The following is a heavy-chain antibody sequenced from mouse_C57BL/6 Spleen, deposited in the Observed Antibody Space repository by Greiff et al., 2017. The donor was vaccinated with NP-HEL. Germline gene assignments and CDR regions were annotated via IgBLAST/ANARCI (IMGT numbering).Heavy chain of an antibody. CDR1: GYSFTGYY. Sequence: VQLQQSGPELVKPGASVKISCKASGYSFTGYYMNWVKQSPEKSLEWIGEINPSTGGTTYNQKFKAKATLTVDKSSSTAYMQLKSLTSEDSAVYYCARKGVYYGSGFDYWGQGTTLTVSS. D-gene: IGHD1-1*01. CDR2: INPSTGGT. V-gene: IGHV1-42*01. CDR3: ARKGVYYGSGFDY. J-gene: IGHJ2*01.